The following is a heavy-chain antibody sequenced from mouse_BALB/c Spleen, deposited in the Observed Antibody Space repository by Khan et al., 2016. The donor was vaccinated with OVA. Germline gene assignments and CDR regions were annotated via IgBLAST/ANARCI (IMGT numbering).Heavy chain of an antibody. D-gene: IGHD2-10*02. V-gene: IGHV1-7*01. CDR1: GYTFTTYW. Sequence: QVQLQQSGAELAKPGASVKMSCTASGYTFTTYWMPWIKQRPGQGLEWIGYINPSTGYTEYNQNFKDKATLTADESSSTAYMHLNSLTSEDSAGYYCARRGLYGIFPYWGQGTLVTVSA. J-gene: IGHJ3*01. CDR3: ARRGLYGIFPY. CDR2: INPSTGYT.